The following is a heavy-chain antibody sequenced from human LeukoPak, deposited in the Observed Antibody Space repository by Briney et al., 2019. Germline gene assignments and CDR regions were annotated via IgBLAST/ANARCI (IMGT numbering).Heavy chain of an antibody. Sequence: PGGSLRLSCAASGFTFSSYAVSWVRQAPGMGLEWVSSVGSSGDITYYADSVKGRFTISRDNSKNTLYLQMNSLRAEDTAVYYCARHRLHRLYYDSSGYYHDAFDIWGQGTMVTVSS. J-gene: IGHJ3*02. CDR1: GFTFSSYA. CDR3: ARHRLHRLYYDSSGYYHDAFDI. CDR2: VGSSGDIT. D-gene: IGHD3-22*01. V-gene: IGHV3-23*01.